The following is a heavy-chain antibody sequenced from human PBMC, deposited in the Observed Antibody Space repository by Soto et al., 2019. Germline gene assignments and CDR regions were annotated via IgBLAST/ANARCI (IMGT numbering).Heavy chain of an antibody. V-gene: IGHV4-39*01. J-gene: IGHJ4*02. CDR3: VSRVRGAVDY. Sequence: QLQLQESGPGLVKPSETLSLLCNVPGGSISSRNYYWGWIRQSPGKGLEWIGSVYYSGSPYYNPSLKSRVTISVDTSKDQFSLKVNSVTASDSSMYYCVSRVRGAVDYWGQGTLVTVSS. CDR1: GGSISSRNYY. CDR2: VYYSGSP. D-gene: IGHD3-10*01.